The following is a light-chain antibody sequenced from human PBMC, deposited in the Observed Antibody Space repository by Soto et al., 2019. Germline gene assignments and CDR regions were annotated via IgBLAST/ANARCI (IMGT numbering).Light chain of an antibody. Sequence: QAVVTQEPSLTVSPGGTVTLTCASSTGAVTSGNYPSWFQQKPGQAPTTLIYTTDDKHSWTPARFSGSLLGGKAALTLSGAQLEDEAEYYCLLYYGGAHLMFGGGTKLTVL. V-gene: IGLV7-43*01. J-gene: IGLJ3*02. CDR1: TGAVTSGNY. CDR3: LLYYGGAHLM. CDR2: TTD.